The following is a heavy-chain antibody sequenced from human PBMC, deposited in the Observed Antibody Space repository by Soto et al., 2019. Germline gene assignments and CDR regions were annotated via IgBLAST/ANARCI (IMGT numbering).Heavy chain of an antibody. V-gene: IGHV4-31*03. CDR2: ISYGGST. D-gene: IGHD5-18*01. CDR1: GGSINSGGYC. CDR3: SRGILV. Sequence: QVQLQESGPGLVKPSQTLSLTCTVSGGSINSGGYCWSWIRQHPGKGLDWIGCISYGGSTSYNPYLKTRVTISVDTSKNPFSLKLTSVTAADTAVYYCSRGILVWGQGALITVSS. J-gene: IGHJ4*02.